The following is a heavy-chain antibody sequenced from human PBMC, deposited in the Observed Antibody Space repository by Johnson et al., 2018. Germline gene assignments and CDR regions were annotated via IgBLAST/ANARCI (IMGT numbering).Heavy chain of an antibody. CDR1: GFTFSSYG. D-gene: IGHD3-3*01. Sequence: QVQLVESGGGVVQPGRSLRLSCAASGFTFSSYGMHWVLQAPGKGLEWVAVIWYDGSNKYYADSVKGRITISRDNSKNTLYLQMNSLRAEDTAVYYCARDLAYDCWSGYYGMDVWGQGTTVTVSS. J-gene: IGHJ6*02. V-gene: IGHV3-33*01. CDR2: IWYDGSNK. CDR3: ARDLAYDCWSGYYGMDV.